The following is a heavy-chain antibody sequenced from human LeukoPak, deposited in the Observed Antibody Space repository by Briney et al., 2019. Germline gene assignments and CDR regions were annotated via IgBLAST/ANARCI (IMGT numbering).Heavy chain of an antibody. D-gene: IGHD1-14*01. J-gene: IGHJ4*02. CDR2: IRYDGSNI. Sequence: PGGSLRLSCAASGFTFSSYWMSWVRQAPGKGLEWVAFIRYDGSNIHYADSVKGRFTISRDNSKNTLYLQMNSLRAEDTAVYYCASQKEPATSFDYWGQGTLVTVSS. V-gene: IGHV3-30*02. CDR3: ASQKEPATSFDY. CDR1: GFTFSSYW.